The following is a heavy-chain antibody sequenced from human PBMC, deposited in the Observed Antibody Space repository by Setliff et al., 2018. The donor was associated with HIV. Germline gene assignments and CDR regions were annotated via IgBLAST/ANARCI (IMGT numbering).Heavy chain of an antibody. D-gene: IGHD3-10*01. Sequence: PSETLSLTCTVSGGSFNNYHWSWIRQPAGNGLGWIGRIYDSGANNYKPSLKSRVTMSIDQANSQISLYLTSVTDADTAIYYCARDRHYYGSGSYGPWGKGILVTVSS. CDR3: ARDRHYYGSGSYGP. CDR1: GGSFNNYH. CDR2: IYDSGAN. V-gene: IGHV4-4*07. J-gene: IGHJ5*02.